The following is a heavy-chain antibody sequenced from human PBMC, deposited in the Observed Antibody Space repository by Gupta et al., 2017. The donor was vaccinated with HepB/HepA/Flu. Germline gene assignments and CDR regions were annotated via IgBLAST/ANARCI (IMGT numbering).Heavy chain of an antibody. V-gene: IGHV4-59*08. D-gene: IGHD3-10*01. Sequence: QVQLQESGPGLVKPSETLSLTCTVSGGSISSYSWSRIRQPPGKGLEWIGYIYYSGSTNYNPSLKSRVTISVDTSKNQFSLKLSSVTAADTAVYYCARQTFYGSGSYYNEPFNYWGQGTLVTVSS. CDR2: IYYSGST. CDR1: GGSISSYS. J-gene: IGHJ4*02. CDR3: ARQTFYGSGSYYNEPFNY.